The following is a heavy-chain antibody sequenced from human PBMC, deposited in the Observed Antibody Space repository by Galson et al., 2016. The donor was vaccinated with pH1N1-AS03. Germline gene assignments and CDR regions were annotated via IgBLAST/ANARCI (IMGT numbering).Heavy chain of an antibody. Sequence: QSGAEVTKPGESLKISCKTSGYIFTSYWVAWVRHMPGKGLEWMGIIYPGDSDTRYSPSFQGHVTISADRSINTAYLQWSSLMASDTAIYYYARQVRDGYNDYFDYWGQGILVTVSS. CDR1: GYIFTSYW. CDR2: IYPGDSDT. V-gene: IGHV5-51*01. D-gene: IGHD5-24*01. J-gene: IGHJ4*02. CDR3: ARQVRDGYNDYFDY.